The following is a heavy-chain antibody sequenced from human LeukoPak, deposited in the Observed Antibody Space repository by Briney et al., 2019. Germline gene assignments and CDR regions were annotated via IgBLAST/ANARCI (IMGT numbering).Heavy chain of an antibody. J-gene: IGHJ4*02. CDR3: ARRDTSMVYFDY. CDR1: GYSISSGYS. V-gene: IGHV4-38-2*01. Sequence: PSETLSLTCAVSGYSISSGYSWVWIRQSPARGLEWIGDIYHSGTTYYDLSLKSRLTISVDTSTNQFSLKLSSVTAADTAVYYCARRDTSMVYFDYWGQGVLVTVSS. CDR2: IYHSGTT. D-gene: IGHD5-18*01.